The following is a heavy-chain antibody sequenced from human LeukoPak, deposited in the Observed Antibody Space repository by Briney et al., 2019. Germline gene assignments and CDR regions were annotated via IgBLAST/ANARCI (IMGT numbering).Heavy chain of an antibody. V-gene: IGHV3-23*01. D-gene: IGHD3-10*01. J-gene: IGHJ4*02. CDR1: GFTFSSCA. Sequence: GGSLRLSCAASGFTFSSCAMSWVRQAPGEGLEWVSAISGSGGSTYYADSVKGRFTISRDNSKNTLYLQMNSLRAEDTAVYYCAREGDYYGSGSYYNVIPDFDYWGQGTLVTVSS. CDR3: AREGDYYGSGSYYNVIPDFDY. CDR2: ISGSGGST.